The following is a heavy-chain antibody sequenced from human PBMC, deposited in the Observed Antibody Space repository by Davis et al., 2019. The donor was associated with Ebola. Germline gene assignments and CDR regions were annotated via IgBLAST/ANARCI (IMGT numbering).Heavy chain of an antibody. CDR2: IRSKANSYAT. CDR3: ARDAFGGYSPYFDY. J-gene: IGHJ4*02. D-gene: IGHD2-15*01. Sequence: GGSLRLSCAASGFTFSGSAMHWVRQASEKGLEWVGRIRSKANSYATAYAASVKGRFTISRDDSKNTAYLQMNSLKTEDTAVYYCARDAFGGYSPYFDYWGQGTLVTVSS. V-gene: IGHV3-73*01. CDR1: GFTFSGSA.